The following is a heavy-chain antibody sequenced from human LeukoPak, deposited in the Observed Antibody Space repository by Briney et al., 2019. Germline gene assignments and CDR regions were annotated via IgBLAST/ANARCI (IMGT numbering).Heavy chain of an antibody. CDR3: ARAYSGTYGLGYYYMDV. J-gene: IGHJ6*03. D-gene: IGHD1-26*01. V-gene: IGHV3-23*01. CDR1: GFSFSSYA. CDR2: MSSSDDGR. Sequence: PGGSLRLSCATSGFSFSSYAMSWVRQAPGKGLEWVSAMSSSDDGRYYAASVRGRFTISRDTSRSTLYLQMNSLRAEDTAVYYCARAYSGTYGLGYYYMDVWGKGTTVTISS.